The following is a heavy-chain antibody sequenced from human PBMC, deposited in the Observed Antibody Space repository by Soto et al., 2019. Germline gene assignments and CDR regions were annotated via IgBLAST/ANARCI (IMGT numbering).Heavy chain of an antibody. D-gene: IGHD6-19*01. CDR1: GFTFSNYW. V-gene: IGHV3-7*05. CDR2: IKQDGGDN. J-gene: IGHJ4*02. Sequence: EVQLVESGGGLVQPGGSLRLSCAASGFTFSNYWMSWVRQAPGKGLEWVANIKQDGGDNYYVDSVKGRCSISRDNAKNTLYLYMNSLRAEDTAVYYCARVQSLAGVYWGQGTLVTVSS. CDR3: ARVQSLAGVY.